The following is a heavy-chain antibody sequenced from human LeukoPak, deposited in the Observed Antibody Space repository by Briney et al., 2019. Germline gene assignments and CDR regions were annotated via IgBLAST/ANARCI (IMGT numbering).Heavy chain of an antibody. V-gene: IGHV6-1*01. CDR2: TYYRAKWYN. Sequence: SQTLSLTCAISGDSVSSNSAAGNGIRQSPSRGLEWLGRTYYRAKWYNDYAISVKSRITFNPDTSKNQFSLQLKSVTPADTAVYYCVRDKTGDIVFDIWGQGTMVTVSS. CDR1: GDSVSSNSAA. CDR3: VRDKTGDIVFDI. D-gene: IGHD5-12*01. J-gene: IGHJ3*02.